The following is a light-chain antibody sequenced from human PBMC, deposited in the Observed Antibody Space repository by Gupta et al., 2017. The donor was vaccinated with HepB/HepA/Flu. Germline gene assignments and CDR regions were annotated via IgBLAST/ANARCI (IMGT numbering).Light chain of an antibody. V-gene: IGLV3-21*03. Sequence: SFVLTQPPSVSVAPGKTAIITCGGNNIGSKKVHWYQQKPGQAPVLGVYDDTNRPSGIPERGSGSNSRNTATLPTSRVAAGDEADDYCQVWDTSSEWVGGGGTKLA. J-gene: IGLJ3*02. CDR3: QVWDTSSEWV. CDR1: NIGSKK. CDR2: DDT.